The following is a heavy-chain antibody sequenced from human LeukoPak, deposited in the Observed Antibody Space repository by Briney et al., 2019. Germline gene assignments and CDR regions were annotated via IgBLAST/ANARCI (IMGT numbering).Heavy chain of an antibody. D-gene: IGHD2-2*01. J-gene: IGHJ5*02. CDR2: IYTSGST. CDR3: AREVGYCSSTSCYNWFDP. CDR1: GGSISSYY. Sequence: SETLSLTCTVSGGSISSYYWSWIRQPAGKGLEWIGRIYTSGSTNYNPSLKSRVTMSVDTSKNQFSLKLSSVTAADTAVYYCAREVGYCSSTSCYNWFDPWGQGTLVTVSS. V-gene: IGHV4-4*07.